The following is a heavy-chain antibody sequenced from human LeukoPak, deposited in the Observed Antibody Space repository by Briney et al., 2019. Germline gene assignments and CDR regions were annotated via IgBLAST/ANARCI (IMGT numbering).Heavy chain of an antibody. D-gene: IGHD3-22*01. V-gene: IGHV4-39*01. CDR3: ARHYYDSSGYDY. CDR1: GGSISSSSYY. CDR2: IYYSGST. Sequence: SETLSLTCTVSGGSISSSSYYWGWIRQPPGKRLEWIGSIYYSGSTCYNPSLKSRVTISVDTSKNQFSLKLSSVTAADTAVYYCARHYYDSSGYDYWGQGTLVTVSS. J-gene: IGHJ4*02.